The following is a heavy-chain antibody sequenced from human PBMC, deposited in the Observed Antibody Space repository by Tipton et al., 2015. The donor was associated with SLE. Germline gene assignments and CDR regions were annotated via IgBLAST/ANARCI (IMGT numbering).Heavy chain of an antibody. V-gene: IGHV3-23*01. Sequence: GSLRLSCAASGFTFGSYAMNWVRQAPGKGLEWVSHISVSGDDTYYADSVKGRFTISRDSSKNTLYLQMNSLRAEDTAVYYCAKGGRLRSDLSSDYWGQGTLVTVSS. CDR1: GFTFGSYA. CDR2: ISVSGDDT. D-gene: IGHD1-26*01. CDR3: AKGGRLRSDLSSDY. J-gene: IGHJ4*02.